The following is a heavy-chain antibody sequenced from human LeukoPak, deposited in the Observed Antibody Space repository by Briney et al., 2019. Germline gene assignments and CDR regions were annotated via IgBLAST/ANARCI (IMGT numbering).Heavy chain of an antibody. Sequence: GGSLRLSCAASGFTFSDYWMSWVRQAPGKGLEWVSAISGSGGSTYYADSVKGRFTISRDNSKNTLYLQMNSLRAEDTAVYYCAKNQAYYDILTGYYKASGMDVWGQGTTVTVSS. J-gene: IGHJ6*02. V-gene: IGHV3-23*01. CDR1: GFTFSDYW. CDR2: ISGSGGST. CDR3: AKNQAYYDILTGYYKASGMDV. D-gene: IGHD3-9*01.